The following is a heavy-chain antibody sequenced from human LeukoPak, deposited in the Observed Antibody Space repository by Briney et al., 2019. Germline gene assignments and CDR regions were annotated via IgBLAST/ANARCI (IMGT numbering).Heavy chain of an antibody. CDR2: INHSGSI. Sequence: SETLSLTCAVYGGSFSGYYWSWIRQPPGKGLEWIGEINHSGSINYNPSLKSRVTISVDTSKNQFSLKLSSVTAADTAVYYCARGRKGQWLARPSGYFDYWGQGTLVTVSS. D-gene: IGHD6-19*01. J-gene: IGHJ4*02. CDR1: GGSFSGYY. V-gene: IGHV4-34*01. CDR3: ARGRKGQWLARPSGYFDY.